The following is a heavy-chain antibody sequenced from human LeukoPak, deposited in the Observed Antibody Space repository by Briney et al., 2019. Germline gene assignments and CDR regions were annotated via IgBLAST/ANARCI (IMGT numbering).Heavy chain of an antibody. CDR1: GFTFSSYW. CDR2: INTDGRST. Sequence: GGSLRLFCAASGFTFSSYWMLWARQPPGKGRVWVSHINTDGRSTSYADSVKGRCTLSRDNAKNMVSLEMNSLRTEDTAVYYCAKDVNAYCSGDCSDYWGEGTLVTVSS. CDR3: AKDVNAYCSGDCSDY. V-gene: IGHV3-74*01. D-gene: IGHD2-21*01. J-gene: IGHJ4*02.